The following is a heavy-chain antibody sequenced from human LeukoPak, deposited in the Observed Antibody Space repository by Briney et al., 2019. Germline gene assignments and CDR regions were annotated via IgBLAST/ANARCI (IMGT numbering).Heavy chain of an antibody. CDR3: AKDSANIVVVPAASFEDY. V-gene: IGHV3-30*02. D-gene: IGHD2-2*01. J-gene: IGHJ4*02. Sequence: PGGSLRLSCAASGFTFSSYCMHWVRQAPGKGLEWVGFIRYDGSNKYYADSVKGLFTISRDNSKNTLYLQMNSLRAEDTAVYYCAKDSANIVVVPAASFEDYWGQGTLVTVSS. CDR1: GFTFSSYC. CDR2: IRYDGSNK.